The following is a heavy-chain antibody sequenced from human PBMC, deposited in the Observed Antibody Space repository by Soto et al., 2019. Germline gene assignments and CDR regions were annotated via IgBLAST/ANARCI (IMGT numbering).Heavy chain of an antibody. CDR1: GGSFSGYY. CDR2: INHSGST. Sequence: XGTLSLTCAVYGGSFSGYYWSWIRQPPGKGLEWIGEINHSGSTNYNPSLKSRVTISVDTSKNQFSLKLSSVTAADTAVYYCARDYYYGMDVWGQGTTVTVSS. V-gene: IGHV4-34*01. CDR3: ARDYYYGMDV. J-gene: IGHJ6*02.